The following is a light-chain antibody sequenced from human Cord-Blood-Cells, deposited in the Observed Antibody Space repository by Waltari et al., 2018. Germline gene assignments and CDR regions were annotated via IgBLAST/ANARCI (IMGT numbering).Light chain of an antibody. CDR3: CSYAGSYTYV. Sequence: QSALTQPRSVSGSPGQSVTISCTGTSSDVGGYNYVSWYQQHPGKAPKLMIYDVSKRPSGVPDLFSGSKSGNPASLTSSGLQAEDEADYYCCSYAGSYTYVFGTGTKVTVL. V-gene: IGLV2-11*01. CDR1: SSDVGGYNY. J-gene: IGLJ1*01. CDR2: DVS.